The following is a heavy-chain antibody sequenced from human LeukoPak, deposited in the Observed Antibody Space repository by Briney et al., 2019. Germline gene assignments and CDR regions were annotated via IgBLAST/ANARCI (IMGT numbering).Heavy chain of an antibody. Sequence: GGSLRLSCAASGFTFSDYYMSWIRQDPGKGLEWVSYISSSGSYTIYADSVKGRFTISRDNAKNSLYLQMNSLRAEDTAVYYCARLKYVSPQHWGQGTLVTVSS. CDR1: GFTFSDYY. D-gene: IGHD2/OR15-2a*01. CDR3: ARLKYVSPQH. CDR2: ISSSGSYT. J-gene: IGHJ1*01. V-gene: IGHV3-11*06.